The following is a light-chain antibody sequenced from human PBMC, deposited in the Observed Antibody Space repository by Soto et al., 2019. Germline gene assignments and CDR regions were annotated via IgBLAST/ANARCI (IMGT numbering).Light chain of an antibody. J-gene: IGLJ2*01. Sequence: QSALTQPASVSGSPGQSITISCTGSSSDVGIYNYVSWYQQRPGKAPKLIIYDVNNRPSGVSNRFSGSKSGNTASLTISGLQAEDEADYYCSSYATSSSVLFGGGTKVTVL. CDR1: SSDVGIYNY. CDR2: DVN. V-gene: IGLV2-14*01. CDR3: SSYATSSSVL.